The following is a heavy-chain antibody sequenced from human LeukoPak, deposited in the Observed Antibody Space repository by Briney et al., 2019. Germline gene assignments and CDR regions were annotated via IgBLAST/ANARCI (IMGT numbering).Heavy chain of an antibody. CDR3: ARDRSATWYSLED. CDR1: GFKLEDFG. J-gene: IGHJ4*02. Sequence: GESLRLSCSGSGFKLEDFGMNWVRQAPGKGLEWVAGISWDGDGTSYADSVRGRFTISRDNAKKSVYLQMNTLRAGDTALYYCARDRSATWYSLEDWDQGTLVTVSS. CDR2: ISWDGDGT. V-gene: IGHV3-20*04. D-gene: IGHD2-21*02.